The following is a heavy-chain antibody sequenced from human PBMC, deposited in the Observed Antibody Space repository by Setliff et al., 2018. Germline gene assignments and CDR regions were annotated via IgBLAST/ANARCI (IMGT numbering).Heavy chain of an antibody. CDR3: AKGSPAVHYYYYGMDV. CDR2: ISSSSSSDSTI. V-gene: IGHV3-11*04. D-gene: IGHD3-10*01. J-gene: IGHJ6*02. CDR1: GFTFSDYY. Sequence: GGSLRLSCAASGFTFSDYYMSWIRQAPGKGLEWVSYISSSSSSDSTIYYADSVKGRFTISRDNAKKSLYLQMNSLRADDTAVYYCAKGSPAVHYYYYGMDVWGQGTTVTVSS.